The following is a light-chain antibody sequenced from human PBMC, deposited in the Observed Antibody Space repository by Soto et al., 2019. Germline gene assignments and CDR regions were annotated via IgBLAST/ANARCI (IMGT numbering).Light chain of an antibody. CDR3: QQYNNWWT. V-gene: IGKV3-15*01. J-gene: IGKJ1*01. CDR2: SVS. CDR1: QSVSTN. Sequence: EIVMTQSPATLSVSPGEGATLSCRASQSVSTNLAWYQQKPGQAPRLLIYSVSTRATGIPARFSGSGSGTEFTPTISSLQAEDCAVYYYQQYNNWWTFGQATKVDIK.